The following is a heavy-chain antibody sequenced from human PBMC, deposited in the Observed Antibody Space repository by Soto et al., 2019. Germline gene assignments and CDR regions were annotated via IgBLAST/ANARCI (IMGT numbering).Heavy chain of an antibody. CDR2: IYHSGST. D-gene: IGHD2-2*01. CDR1: GGSISSGGYS. J-gene: IGHJ6*02. CDR3: ARHGEVPAASGASYYYGMDV. Sequence: SESLSLTCAVAGGSISSGGYSWSWIRQPPGKGLEWIGYIYHSGSTYYNPSLKSRVTISVDTSKNQFSLKLSSVTAADTAVYYCARHGEVPAASGASYYYGMDVWGQGTTVTVSS. V-gene: IGHV4-30-2*01.